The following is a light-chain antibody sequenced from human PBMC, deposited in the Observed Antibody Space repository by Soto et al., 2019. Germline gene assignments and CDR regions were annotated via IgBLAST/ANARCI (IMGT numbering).Light chain of an antibody. J-gene: IGKJ5*01. V-gene: IGKV3D-20*02. CDR2: GAS. Sequence: VLTQSAGTLSLSPGERATLSCRASQSVSSSYLAWYQQQNGQAPRLLIYGASSRATGIPDRFSGSGYGTDFNLTINNLEPEDFAVYYCQVRTNWSIAFGRGTRLEIK. CDR1: QSVSSSY. CDR3: QVRTNWSIA.